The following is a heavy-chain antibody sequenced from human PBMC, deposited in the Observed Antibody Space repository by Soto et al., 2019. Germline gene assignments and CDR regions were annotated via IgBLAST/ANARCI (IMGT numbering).Heavy chain of an antibody. J-gene: IGHJ5*02. CDR3: ARDLLWFGEATAHWFDP. Sequence: ASVKVSCKASGYTFTSYGISWVRQAPGQGLEWMGWISAYNGNTNYAQKLQGRVTMTTDTSTSTAYMELRSLRSDDTAVYYCARDLLWFGEATAHWFDPWGQGTLVTVSS. CDR2: ISAYNGNT. V-gene: IGHV1-18*01. D-gene: IGHD3-10*01. CDR1: GYTFTSYG.